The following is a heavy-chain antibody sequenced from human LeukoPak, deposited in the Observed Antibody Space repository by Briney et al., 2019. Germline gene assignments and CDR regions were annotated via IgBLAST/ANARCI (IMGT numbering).Heavy chain of an antibody. CDR2: ISSTGDTT. D-gene: IGHD3-22*01. J-gene: IGHJ4*02. V-gene: IGHV3-64*02. Sequence: GGSLRLFCAASGFTFSAYPMPWVRQAPGKGLEYVSAISSTGDTTYYADSVRGRFTISRDNSKNTLFLQMGSLRAEDMAVYYCARAYYDSGGYYYDYWGQGTLVTVSS. CDR3: ARAYYDSGGYYYDY. CDR1: GFTFSAYP.